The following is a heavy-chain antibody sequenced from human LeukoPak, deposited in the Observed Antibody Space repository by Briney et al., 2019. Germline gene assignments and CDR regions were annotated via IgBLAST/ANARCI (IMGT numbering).Heavy chain of an antibody. CDR2: IIPIFGTA. Sequence: RASVKVSCKASGGTFSSYAISWVRQAPGQGLEWMGGIIPIFGTANYAQKFQGRVTITADESTSTAYMELSSLRSEDTAVYYCARASPGVDQLLPVNYMDVWGKGTTVTVSS. J-gene: IGHJ6*03. CDR3: ARASPGVDQLLPVNYMDV. D-gene: IGHD2-2*01. V-gene: IGHV1-69*13. CDR1: GGTFSSYA.